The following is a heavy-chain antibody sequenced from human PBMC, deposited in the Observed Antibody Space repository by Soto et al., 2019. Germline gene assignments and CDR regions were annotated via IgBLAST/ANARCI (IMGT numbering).Heavy chain of an antibody. D-gene: IGHD3-3*01. V-gene: IGHV1-2*02. CDR2: VNPDNGGT. J-gene: IGHJ6*02. CDR3: ARDPRPPSGWLGFWEYGMDV. CDR1: GYTFTGNY. Sequence: QVHLVQSGAEVKRPGASVKVSCKASGYTFTGNYIHWVRQAPGQGLEWMGWVNPDNGGTTSAEKFQGRVTMTRDTSVTTAYMEFYRLTSDDTAVYYCARDPRPPSGWLGFWEYGMDVWGQGTTVTVSS.